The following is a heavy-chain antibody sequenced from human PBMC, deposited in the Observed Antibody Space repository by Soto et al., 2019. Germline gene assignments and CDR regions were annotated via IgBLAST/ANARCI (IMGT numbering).Heavy chain of an antibody. V-gene: IGHV3-33*01. Sequence: QVQLVESGGGVVQPGRSLRLSCAASGFTFSSYGMHWVRQAPGKGLEWVAVIWYDGSNKYYADSVKGRVTISRDNSKNTLYLQMNSLRAEDTAVYYCARDPGGWDSTRLLWFGELSPFLFDYWGQGTLVTVSS. D-gene: IGHD3-10*01. CDR3: ARDPGGWDSTRLLWFGELSPFLFDY. CDR1: GFTFSSYG. CDR2: IWYDGSNK. J-gene: IGHJ4*02.